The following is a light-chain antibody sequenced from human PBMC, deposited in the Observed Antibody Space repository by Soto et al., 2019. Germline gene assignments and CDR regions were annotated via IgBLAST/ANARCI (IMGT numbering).Light chain of an antibody. Sequence: EVVLTQSPGTLSLSPGESATLSCRASQSVRGNYFAWYQQRPGQAPRLLVYGPSVRAAGFPDRFRGSGSRTDFNLSINRVEPEDFAVYHCYQFGMCPFSFGPGTTRDI. V-gene: IGKV3-20*01. J-gene: IGKJ3*01. CDR1: QSVRGNY. CDR2: GPS. CDR3: YQFGMCPFS.